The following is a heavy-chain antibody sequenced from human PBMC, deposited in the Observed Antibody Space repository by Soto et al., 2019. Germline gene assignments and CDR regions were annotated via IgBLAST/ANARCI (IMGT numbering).Heavy chain of an antibody. CDR1: GGSVSSGSYY. CDR2: IYYSGST. V-gene: IGHV4-61*01. CDR3: ARGYNWFDP. Sequence: PSGTLSPPCTVSGGSVSSGSYYWGWIRQPPGKGLEWIGYIYYSGSTNYNPSLKSRVTISVDTSKNQFSLKLSSVTAADTAVYYCARGYNWFDPWGQGTLVTVSS. J-gene: IGHJ5*02.